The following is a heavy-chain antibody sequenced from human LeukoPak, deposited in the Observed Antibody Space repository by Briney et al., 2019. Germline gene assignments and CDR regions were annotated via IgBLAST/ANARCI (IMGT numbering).Heavy chain of an antibody. D-gene: IGHD1-1*01. CDR1: GITFSTYT. J-gene: IGHJ4*02. CDR3: AKDQLGTEDY. Sequence: PGGSLRLSCAASGITFSTYTMHWVRQAPGEGLEWVAFIRYDGSNKYYADSVKGRFTISRDNSKNTLYLQMNSLRAEDTAVYYCAKDQLGTEDYWGQGTLVTVSS. CDR2: IRYDGSNK. V-gene: IGHV3-30*02.